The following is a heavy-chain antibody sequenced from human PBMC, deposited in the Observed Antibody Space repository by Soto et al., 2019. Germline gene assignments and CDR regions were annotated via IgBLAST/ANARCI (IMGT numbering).Heavy chain of an antibody. D-gene: IGHD1-26*01. CDR3: ARELVIGSYYGSSYFDY. V-gene: IGHV1-46*01. J-gene: IGHJ4*02. Sequence: QVQLVQSGAEVKKPGASVKVSCKASGYTFTSYYMHWVRQAPGQGLEWMGIINPSGGSTSYAQKFQGRVTMTRDTSTSTVYMELSSLRSEDAAVYYCARELVIGSYYGSSYFDYWGQGSLVTVSS. CDR1: GYTFTSYY. CDR2: INPSGGST.